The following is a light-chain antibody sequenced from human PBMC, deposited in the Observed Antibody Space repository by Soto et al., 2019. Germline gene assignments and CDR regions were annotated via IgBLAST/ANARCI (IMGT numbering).Light chain of an antibody. CDR3: QQYYNWPPWT. J-gene: IGKJ1*01. V-gene: IGKV3-15*01. Sequence: ILMTQSPATLSASAGDRATLSCRASQSVSNNLDWYQQKPGQAPRLLIYDASTWTTGIPTRFSGSESGTDFTLTISGLQAEDFAVYYCQQYYNWPPWTFGQGTKVEIK. CDR2: DAS. CDR1: QSVSNN.